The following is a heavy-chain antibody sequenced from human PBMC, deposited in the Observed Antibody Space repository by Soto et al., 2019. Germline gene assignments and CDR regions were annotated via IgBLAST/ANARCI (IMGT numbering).Heavy chain of an antibody. CDR1: GYTFTSYY. J-gene: IGHJ4*02. CDR3: ASNSESFLYELDY. D-gene: IGHD3-22*01. Sequence: ASVKVSCKASGYTFTSYYMHWVRQAPGQGLEWMGIMSPSGSTSYAQKFQGRVTMTRDTSTSKVYMELSSLRSEDTAVYYCASNSESFLYELDYWGQGTLVTVSS. CDR2: MSPSGST. V-gene: IGHV1-46*03.